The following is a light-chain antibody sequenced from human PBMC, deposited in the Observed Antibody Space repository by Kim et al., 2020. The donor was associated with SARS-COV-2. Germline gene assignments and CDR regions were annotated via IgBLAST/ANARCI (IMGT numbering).Light chain of an antibody. J-gene: IGKJ2*01. CDR2: GAS. CDR3: HQDNNRPRGYT. Sequence: EIVMTQSPATLSVSPGERATLSCRASQSVSSNLAWYQQKPGQAPRLLIYGASTRATGIPARFSGSGSGTEFTLTISSLQSEDFAVYYCHQDNNRPRGYTFGEGTRL. CDR1: QSVSSN. V-gene: IGKV3-15*01.